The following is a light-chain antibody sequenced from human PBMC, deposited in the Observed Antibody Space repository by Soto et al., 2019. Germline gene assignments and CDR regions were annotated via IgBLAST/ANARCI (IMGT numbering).Light chain of an antibody. CDR3: QQSYSTPRT. J-gene: IGKJ1*01. CDR2: AAS. CDR1: QSISSY. V-gene: IGKV1-39*01. Sequence: DIQMTQSPSSLSASVGDRVTITCRASQSISSYLNWYQQKPGKAPKLLIYAASSLQNVVPSRFSGSRSGTDFTLTVSSLQPEDFATYYCQQSYSTPRTFGQGTKVEIK.